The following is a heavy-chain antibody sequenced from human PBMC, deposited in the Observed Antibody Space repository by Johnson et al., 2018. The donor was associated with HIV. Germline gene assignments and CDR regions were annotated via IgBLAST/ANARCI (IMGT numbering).Heavy chain of an antibody. CDR2: ISYDGRKK. D-gene: IGHD2-15*01. Sequence: QVQLVESGGGVVQPGRSLRLSCAASGFTFSSYGMHWVRQAPGKGLEWVAVISYDGRKKYYADFVKGRFTISRDNSKNTLVLQMNSLRAEDTAVYYCAKSEYGGYCSGSSCYGAFDIWGQGTMVTVSS. CDR3: AKSEYGGYCSGSSCYGAFDI. V-gene: IGHV3-30*18. CDR1: GFTFSSYG. J-gene: IGHJ3*02.